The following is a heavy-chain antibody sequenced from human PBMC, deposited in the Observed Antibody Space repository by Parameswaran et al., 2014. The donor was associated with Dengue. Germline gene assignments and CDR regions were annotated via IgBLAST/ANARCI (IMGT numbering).Heavy chain of an antibody. V-gene: IGHV1-2*02. CDR3: ARDDLQLPPLWFDP. CDR2: INPNSGGT. Sequence: WVRQAPGQGLEWMGWINPNSGGTNYAQKFQGRVTMTRDTSISTAYMELSRLRSDDTAVYYCARDDLQLPPLWFDPWGQGTLVTVSS. J-gene: IGHJ5*02. D-gene: IGHD2-2*01.